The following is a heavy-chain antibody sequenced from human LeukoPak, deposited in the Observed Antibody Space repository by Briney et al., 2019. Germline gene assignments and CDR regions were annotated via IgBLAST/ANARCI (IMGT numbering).Heavy chain of an antibody. CDR1: GGSISSSSYY. V-gene: IGHV4-39*01. J-gene: IGHJ4*02. Sequence: SETLSLTCTVSGGSISSSSYYWGWIRQPPGKGLEWIGSIYYSGSTYYNPSLKSRVTISVDTSKNQFSLKLSSVTAADTAVYYCALSTYYYDSSGYYLYYSDYWSQGTLVTVSS. CDR3: ALSTYYYDSSGYYLYYSDY. D-gene: IGHD3-22*01. CDR2: IYYSGST.